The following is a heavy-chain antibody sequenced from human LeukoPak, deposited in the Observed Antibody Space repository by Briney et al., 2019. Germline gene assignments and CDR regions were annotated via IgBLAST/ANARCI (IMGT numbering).Heavy chain of an antibody. CDR3: AKVGEQQLVLGY. CDR1: GFTFSSYG. Sequence: GRSLRLSCAASGFTFSSYGMHWVRQAPGKGLEWVAVISYDGSNKYYADSVKGRFTISRDNSKNTLYLQMNSLRAEDTAVYYCAKVGEQQLVLGYWGQGTLVTVSS. CDR2: ISYDGSNK. J-gene: IGHJ4*02. V-gene: IGHV3-30*18. D-gene: IGHD6-13*01.